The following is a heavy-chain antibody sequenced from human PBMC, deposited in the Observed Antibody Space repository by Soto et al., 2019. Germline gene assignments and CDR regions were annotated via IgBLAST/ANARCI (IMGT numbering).Heavy chain of an antibody. V-gene: IGHV1-3*01. CDR2: INPDNGNT. CDR3: ARGIARGQLDP. D-gene: IGHD2-15*01. CDR1: GYTFTRYT. J-gene: IGHJ5*02. Sequence: QVQLVQSGAEVKKPGASVKISCKASGYTFTRYTMNWVRQAPGQRLEWMGWINPDNGNTKSSQKFQDRVIITRDTSASTAYMDLCSLRSEDTAVYYFARGIARGQLDPWGQVTLVTVSS.